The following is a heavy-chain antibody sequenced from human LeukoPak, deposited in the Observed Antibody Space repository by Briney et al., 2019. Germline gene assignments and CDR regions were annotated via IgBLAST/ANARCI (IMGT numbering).Heavy chain of an antibody. J-gene: IGHJ6*03. Sequence: PGGSLRLSCAASGFTFSSYWMSWVRQAPGKGLEWVANIKQDGSEKYYVDSVKGRFTISRDNAKNSLYLQMNSLRAEDTAVYYCARGGIFGVVTRYYYYYMDVWGKGTTVTVSS. D-gene: IGHD3-3*01. CDR3: ARGGIFGVVTRYYYYYMDV. CDR1: GFTFSSYW. CDR2: IKQDGSEK. V-gene: IGHV3-7*01.